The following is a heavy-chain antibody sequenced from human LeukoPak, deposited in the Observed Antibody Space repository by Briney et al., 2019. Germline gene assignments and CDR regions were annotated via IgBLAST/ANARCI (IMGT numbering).Heavy chain of an antibody. CDR1: GFTFTNYA. D-gene: IGHD4-17*01. V-gene: IGHV1-18*01. J-gene: IGHJ4*02. Sequence: ASVKDSCKASGFTFTNYAVSWVRQAPGQGLEWMGWISVYNSNTNYAQKLQGRVTMTTDTSTSTAYMELRSLRSDDTAVYYCARFSTPFAVTTNLDYWGQGTLVTVSS. CDR2: ISVYNSNT. CDR3: ARFSTPFAVTTNLDY.